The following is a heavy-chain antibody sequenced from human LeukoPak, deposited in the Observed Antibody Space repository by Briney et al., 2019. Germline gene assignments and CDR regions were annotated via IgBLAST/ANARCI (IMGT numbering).Heavy chain of an antibody. V-gene: IGHV3-23*01. CDR3: ARDIVVVVAAHFDY. D-gene: IGHD2-15*01. CDR1: GFTFSNYA. J-gene: IGHJ4*02. CDR2: VGGSGANT. Sequence: GGSLRLSCAASGFTFSNYAMSWVRQAPGKGLEWVSAVGGSGANTYYADSVKGRFTISRDNSKYTLYLQMNNLRAEDTALYYCARDIVVVVAAHFDYWGQGTLVTVSS.